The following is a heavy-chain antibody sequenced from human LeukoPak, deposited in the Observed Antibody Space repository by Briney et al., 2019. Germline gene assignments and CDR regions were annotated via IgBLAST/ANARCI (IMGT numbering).Heavy chain of an antibody. V-gene: IGHV1-2*02. CDR3: AREGQYSSGWSEFDY. CDR1: GYTFTGYY. J-gene: IGHJ4*02. Sequence: GASEKVSCKASGYTFTGYYMHWVRQAPGQGLEWMGWINPNSGGTNYAQKFQGRVTMTRDTSISTAYMELSRLRSDDTAVYYCAREGQYSSGWSEFDYWGQGTLVTVSS. D-gene: IGHD6-19*01. CDR2: INPNSGGT.